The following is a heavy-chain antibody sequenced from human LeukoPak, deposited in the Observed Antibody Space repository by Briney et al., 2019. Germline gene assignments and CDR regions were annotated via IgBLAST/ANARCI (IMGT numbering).Heavy chain of an antibody. Sequence: ASVKVSCKASGYTFTGYYLHWVRQAPGQGLEWMGWINPNSGDTKYAQKFQGSVTMTRDTSISTAYMELSRLRSDDTAVYYSAGIPTAYYYYYMDVWGKGTTVTVSS. J-gene: IGHJ6*03. V-gene: IGHV1-2*02. CDR3: AGIPTAYYYYYMDV. CDR1: GYTFTGYY. CDR2: INPNSGDT. D-gene: IGHD1-14*01.